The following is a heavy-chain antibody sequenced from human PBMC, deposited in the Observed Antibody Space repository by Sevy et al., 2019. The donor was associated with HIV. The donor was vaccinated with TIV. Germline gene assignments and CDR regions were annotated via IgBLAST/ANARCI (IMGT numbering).Heavy chain of an antibody. J-gene: IGHJ5*02. CDR2: INHSGST. Sequence: SETLSRTCAVYGGSFSGYYWSWIRQPPGKGLEWIGEINHSGSTNYNPSLKSRVTISVDTSKNQFSLKLSSVTAADTAVYYCARVGARMVRGVITAFDPWGQGTLVTVSS. D-gene: IGHD3-10*01. V-gene: IGHV4-34*01. CDR3: ARVGARMVRGVITAFDP. CDR1: GGSFSGYY.